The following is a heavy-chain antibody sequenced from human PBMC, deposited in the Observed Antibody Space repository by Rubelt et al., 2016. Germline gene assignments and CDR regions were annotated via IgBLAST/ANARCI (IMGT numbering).Heavy chain of an antibody. D-gene: IGHD6-13*01. V-gene: IGHV4-39*07. CDR3: ARGDIAAAGASFDY. CDR1: GGSISSRTYY. Sequence: QMPLHESGPGLVEPSETLSLICTVSGGSISSRTYYCGWIRQPPGKGLEWIGEIDHSGSTNYNPSPQRRVHISVDTSKNQFSRKLMTVTAADTAVYYWARGDIAAAGASFDYWGQGTLVTVSS. J-gene: IGHJ4*02. CDR2: IDHSGST.